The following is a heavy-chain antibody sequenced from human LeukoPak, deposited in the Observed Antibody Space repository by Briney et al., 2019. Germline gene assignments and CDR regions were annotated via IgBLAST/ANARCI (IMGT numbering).Heavy chain of an antibody. CDR1: GYSFSSYW. CDR2: IDPSDSYT. V-gene: IGHV5-10-1*01. D-gene: IGHD5-18*01. J-gene: IGHJ4*02. Sequence: GESLKISCKGSGYSFSSYWINWVRQMPGKGLEWMGRIDPSDSYTNYNPSFQGHVTISADKSISTAYLQWSSLKASDTAMYYCARHPGDTAMATPHYYFDYWGQGTLVTVSS. CDR3: ARHPGDTAMATPHYYFDY.